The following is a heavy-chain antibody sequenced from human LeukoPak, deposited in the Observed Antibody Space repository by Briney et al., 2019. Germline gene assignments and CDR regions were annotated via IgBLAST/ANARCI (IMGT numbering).Heavy chain of an antibody. CDR2: IIPIFGTA. V-gene: IGHV1-69*13. CDR3: ARGPVYLPPIAAAGTIYYYYYMDV. D-gene: IGHD6-13*01. Sequence: ASVKVSCKASGGTFSSYAISWVRQAPGQGLEWMGGIIPIFGTANYAEKFQGRVTITADESTSTAYMELSSLRSEDTAVYYCARGPVYLPPIAAAGTIYYYYYMDVWGNGTTVTVSS. J-gene: IGHJ6*03. CDR1: GGTFSSYA.